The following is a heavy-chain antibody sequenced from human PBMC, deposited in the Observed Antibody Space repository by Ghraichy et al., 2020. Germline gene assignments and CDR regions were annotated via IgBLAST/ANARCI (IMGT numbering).Heavy chain of an antibody. V-gene: IGHV6-1*01. CDR3: AREGLINTPYGMDV. CDR2: TYYRSKWYN. D-gene: IGHD2-15*01. Sequence: SETLPLTCAISGDSVSSNSAAWNWIRQSPSRGLEWLGRTYYRSKWYNDYAVSVKSRITINPDTSKNQFSLQLNSVTPEDTAVYYCAREGLINTPYGMDVWGQGTTVTVSS. J-gene: IGHJ6*02. CDR1: GDSVSSNSAA.